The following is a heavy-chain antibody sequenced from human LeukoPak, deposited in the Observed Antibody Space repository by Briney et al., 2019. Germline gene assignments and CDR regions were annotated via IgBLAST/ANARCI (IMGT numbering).Heavy chain of an antibody. Sequence: GGSLSLSCAASGFTFSSYAMHWVRQPQGKGLDFVSAVGSDGGSTYYANSVKGRFTISRDNSKNTLYLQMGSLRAEDMAVYYCAKDPDYQLLSRAAFDIWGQGTMVTVSS. CDR3: AKDPDYQLLSRAAFDI. CDR1: GFTFSSYA. D-gene: IGHD3-16*01. CDR2: VGSDGGST. V-gene: IGHV3-64*01. J-gene: IGHJ3*02.